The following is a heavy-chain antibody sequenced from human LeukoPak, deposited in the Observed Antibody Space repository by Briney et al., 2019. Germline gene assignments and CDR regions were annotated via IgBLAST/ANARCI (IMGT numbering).Heavy chain of an antibody. CDR3: GRARAYYYDSSGYYYFDY. CDR2: ISSSGSTI. D-gene: IGHD3-22*01. J-gene: IGHJ4*02. Sequence: PGGSLRLSCAASGFTFSDYYMSWIRQAPGKGLEWVSYISSSGSTIYYADSVKGRFTISRDNAKNSLYLQMNSLRAEDTAVYYCGRARAYYYDSSGYYYFDYWGQGTLVTVSS. V-gene: IGHV3-11*01. CDR1: GFTFSDYY.